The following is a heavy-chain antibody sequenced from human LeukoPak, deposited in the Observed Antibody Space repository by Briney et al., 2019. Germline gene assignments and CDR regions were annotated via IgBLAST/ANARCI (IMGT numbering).Heavy chain of an antibody. CDR3: ARLPSMVRGVFPGY. Sequence: SETLSLTCAVYGGSFSGYYWSWIRQPPGKGLEWIGEINHSGSTNYNPSLKSRVTVSVDTSKNQFSLKLKSVTAADTAVYYCARLPSMVRGVFPGYWGQGTLVTVSS. V-gene: IGHV4-34*01. CDR2: INHSGST. D-gene: IGHD3-10*01. CDR1: GGSFSGYY. J-gene: IGHJ4*02.